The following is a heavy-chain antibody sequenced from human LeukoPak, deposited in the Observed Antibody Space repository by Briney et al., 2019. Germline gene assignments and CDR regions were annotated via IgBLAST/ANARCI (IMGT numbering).Heavy chain of an antibody. J-gene: IGHJ3*02. V-gene: IGHV1-69*13. Sequence: SVKVSCKASGGTFSSYAISWVRQAPGQGLEWMGGIIPIFGTANYAQKFQGRVTITADESTSTAYMELSSLRSEDTAVYYCARVVGGIRRVAFDIWGQGTMVTVSS. CDR1: GGTFSSYA. CDR3: ARVVGGIRRVAFDI. D-gene: IGHD5-18*01. CDR2: IIPIFGTA.